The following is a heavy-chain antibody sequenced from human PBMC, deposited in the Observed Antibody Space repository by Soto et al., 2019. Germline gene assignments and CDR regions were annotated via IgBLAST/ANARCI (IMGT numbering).Heavy chain of an antibody. V-gene: IGHV1-3*01. J-gene: IGHJ5*02. D-gene: IGHD3-3*01. CDR1: GYTFTSYA. CDR3: ARGRSGTIFGVVDP. CDR2: INAGNGNT. Sequence: QVQLVQSGAEVKKPGASVKVSCKASGYTFTSYAMHWVRQAPGQRLEWMGWINAGNGNTKYSQKFQGRVTITRDTSASTAYMELSSLRSEDTAVYYCARGRSGTIFGVVDPWGQGTLVTVSS.